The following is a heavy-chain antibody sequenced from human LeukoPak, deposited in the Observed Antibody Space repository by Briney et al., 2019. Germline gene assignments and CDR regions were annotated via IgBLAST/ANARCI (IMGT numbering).Heavy chain of an antibody. V-gene: IGHV3-23*01. J-gene: IGHJ4*02. Sequence: GGSLRLSCVASGFSFNRFAMSWVRHAPGKGLEWVSSVSGSGGTTWHAESVKGRFTISKDNSKSTMFLQLNSLRAEDTAVYYCTKDHISCVGAGCLLHEDWGQGTPVTVSS. CDR1: GFSFNRFA. CDR2: VSGSGGTT. CDR3: TKDHISCVGAGCLLHED. D-gene: IGHD3-9*01.